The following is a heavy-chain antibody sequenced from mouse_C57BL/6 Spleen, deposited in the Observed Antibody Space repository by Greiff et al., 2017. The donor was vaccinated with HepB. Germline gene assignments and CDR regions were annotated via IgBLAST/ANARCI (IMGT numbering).Heavy chain of an antibody. V-gene: IGHV6-3*01. J-gene: IGHJ3*01. Sequence: EVKLEESGGGLVQPGGSMKLSCVASGFTFSNYWMNWVRQSPEKGLEWVAQIRLKSDNYATHYAESVKGRFTISRDDSKSSVYLQMNNLRAEDTGIYYCTRDGWFAYWGQGTLVTVSA. CDR2: IRLKSDNYAT. CDR3: TRDGWFAY. D-gene: IGHD2-3*01. CDR1: GFTFSNYW.